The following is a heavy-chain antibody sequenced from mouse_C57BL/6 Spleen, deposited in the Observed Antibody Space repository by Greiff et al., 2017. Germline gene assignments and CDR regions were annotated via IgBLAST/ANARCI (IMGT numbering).Heavy chain of an antibody. Sequence: VQLQQPGAELVRPGSSVKLSCKASGYTFTSYWMHWVKQRPIQGLEWIGNIDPSDSETHYNQKFKDKATLTVDKSSSTAYMQLSSLTSEDSAVYYCARVSHDDYGFDYWGQGTTLTVSS. J-gene: IGHJ2*01. CDR2: IDPSDSET. V-gene: IGHV1-52*01. CDR1: GYTFTSYW. CDR3: ARVSHDDYGFDY. D-gene: IGHD2-4*01.